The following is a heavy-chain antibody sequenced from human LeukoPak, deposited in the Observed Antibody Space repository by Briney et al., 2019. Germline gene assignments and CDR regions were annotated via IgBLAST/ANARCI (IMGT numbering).Heavy chain of an antibody. J-gene: IGHJ6*02. CDR3: AREGRFYSGMDV. CDR1: GFSFSDYY. D-gene: IGHD2-21*01. V-gene: IGHV3-11*01. Sequence: GGSLRLSCAASGFSFSDYYMSWIRQSPGKGLEWVSYISGGGNTIYYADSVKGRFTTSRDNAKNSLFLQMNSLRAEDTAVYYCAREGRFYSGMDVWGQGTTVTVSS. CDR2: ISGGGNTI.